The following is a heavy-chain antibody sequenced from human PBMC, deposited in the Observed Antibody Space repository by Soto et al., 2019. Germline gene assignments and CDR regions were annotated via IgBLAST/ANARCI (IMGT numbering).Heavy chain of an antibody. CDR1: GFTFSSFA. D-gene: IGHD6-19*01. V-gene: IGHV3-23*01. J-gene: IGHJ6*03. CDR3: ANPLPGSGYYFYDLDV. Sequence: PGGSLRLSCAASGFTFSSFAMSWVRQAQGKGLEWVSSITGGGDNTYYTDSVKGRFTISRDNSKNTLSLQMNSLRAEDTAAYYCANPLPGSGYYFYDLDVWGKGTTVTVSS. CDR2: ITGGGDNT.